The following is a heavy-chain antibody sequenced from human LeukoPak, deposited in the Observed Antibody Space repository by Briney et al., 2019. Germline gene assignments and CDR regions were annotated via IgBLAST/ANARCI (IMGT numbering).Heavy chain of an antibody. J-gene: IGHJ4*02. D-gene: IGHD6-19*01. CDR1: GYSFTSNW. CDR3: ARLVYSSGWSDY. CDR2: IYPGDSDT. V-gene: IGHV5-51*01. Sequence: KISCQGSGYSFTSNWIDWVRQMPGKSLKWMGIIYPGDSDTRYSPSFQGQVTISADKSISTAYLQWSSLKASDTAMYYCARLVYSSGWSDYWGQGTLVTVSS.